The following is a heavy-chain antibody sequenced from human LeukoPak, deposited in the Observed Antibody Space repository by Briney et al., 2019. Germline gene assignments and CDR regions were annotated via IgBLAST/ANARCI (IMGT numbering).Heavy chain of an antibody. D-gene: IGHD6-25*01. Sequence: GGSLRLSCAASGFTFTNYEMNWVRQGPGKGLEWVAFISSDGRTEYNADSVKGRFTISRDNSKNTLYLQMNSLTTEDTAVYYCARGWGSGAWLIDSWGQGTLVSVSS. V-gene: IGHV3-30*04. CDR1: GFTFTNYE. CDR2: ISSDGRTE. J-gene: IGHJ4*02. CDR3: ARGWGSGAWLIDS.